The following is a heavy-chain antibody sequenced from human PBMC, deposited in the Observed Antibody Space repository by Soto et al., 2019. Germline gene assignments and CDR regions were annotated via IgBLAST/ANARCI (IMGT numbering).Heavy chain of an antibody. CDR2: IGTRTSDL. CDR1: GFTFTSYA. V-gene: IGHV3-23*01. D-gene: IGHD2-2*01. CDR3: AKLSPIETYAFDY. Sequence: GGSLRLSCAASGFTFTSYAMPWVRQGPGKGLEWVSCIGTRTSDLLYADSVRGRFTISRDNSRNTLFLQMNSLRTEDTAIYYCAKLSPIETYAFDYWGQGTLVTVSS. J-gene: IGHJ4*02.